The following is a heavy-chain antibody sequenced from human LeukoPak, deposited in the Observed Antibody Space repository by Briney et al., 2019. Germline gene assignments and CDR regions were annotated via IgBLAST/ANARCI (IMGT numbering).Heavy chain of an antibody. CDR3: ARAPWQRDALDI. CDR2: ISSTSNYI. Sequence: PGGSLRLSCAVSGFNFNTYSMNWVRQAPGKGPEWVSSISSTSNYIYYAESVKGRFAVSRDNAKNSLYLQMNSLRADDTAVYYCARAPWQRDALDIWGQGTMVTVSS. D-gene: IGHD6-25*01. CDR1: GFNFNTYS. V-gene: IGHV3-21*01. J-gene: IGHJ3*02.